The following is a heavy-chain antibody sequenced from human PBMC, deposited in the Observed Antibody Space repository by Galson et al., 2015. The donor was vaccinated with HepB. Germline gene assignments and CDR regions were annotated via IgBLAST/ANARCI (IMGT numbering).Heavy chain of an antibody. J-gene: IGHJ4*02. Sequence: SVKVSCKASGYTFTGYYMHWVRQAPGQGLEWMGWINPNSGGTNYAQKFQGRVTMTRDTSISTAYMELSRLRSDDTAVYYCASEGVVAATGFDYWGQGTLVTVSS. CDR1: GYTFTGYY. V-gene: IGHV1-2*02. CDR2: INPNSGGT. D-gene: IGHD2-15*01. CDR3: ASEGVVAATGFDY.